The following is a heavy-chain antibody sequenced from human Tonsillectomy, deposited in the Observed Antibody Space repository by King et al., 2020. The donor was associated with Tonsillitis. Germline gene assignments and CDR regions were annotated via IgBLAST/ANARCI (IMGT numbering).Heavy chain of an antibody. Sequence: VQLVESGGGLVKPGGSLRLSCAASGFTFSTYSVNWVRQAPGKGLQWVSSISSGSSYIYYADSVKGRFTISRDNAKNSLYLQMNSLRAEDTAVYYCATGRVGAFDIWGQGTMVTVSS. J-gene: IGHJ3*02. CDR3: ATGRVGAFDI. CDR1: GFTFSTYS. CDR2: ISSGSSYI. D-gene: IGHD1-26*01. V-gene: IGHV3-21*01.